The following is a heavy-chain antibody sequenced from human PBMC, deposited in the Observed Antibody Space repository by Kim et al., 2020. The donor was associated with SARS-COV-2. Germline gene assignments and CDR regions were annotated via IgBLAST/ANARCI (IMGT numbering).Heavy chain of an antibody. D-gene: IGHD3-16*01. CDR3: TTVGRVY. J-gene: IGHJ4*02. CDR2: IKRKIDGGTI. CDR1: GFTFNNAW. Sequence: GGSLRLSCAASGFTFNNAWMSWVRQAPGRGLEWVGHIKRKIDGGTIDYAAAVKDRFTISRDDSKNTLHLQMNNLKTEDTAVYYCTTVGRVYWGQGTLVSV. V-gene: IGHV3-15*01.